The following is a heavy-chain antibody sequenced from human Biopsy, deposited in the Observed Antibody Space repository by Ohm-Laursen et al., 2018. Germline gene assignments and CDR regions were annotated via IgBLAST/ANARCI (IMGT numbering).Heavy chain of an antibody. J-gene: IGHJ6*02. V-gene: IGHV4-59*01. CDR2: IYYSGST. Sequence: SETLSLTCTVSGGSISRDYWSWIRQTPGKGLEWIGDIYYSGSTNYNPSLKSRATISVDTSKNQFSLRLNSVTAADTAVYYWARATNSTGWPYYYFYGMDVWGQGTTVTVSS. CDR3: ARATNSTGWPYYYFYGMDV. D-gene: IGHD2/OR15-2a*01. CDR1: GGSISRDY.